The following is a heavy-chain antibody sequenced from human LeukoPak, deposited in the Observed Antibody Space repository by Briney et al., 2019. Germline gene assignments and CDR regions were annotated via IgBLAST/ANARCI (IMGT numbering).Heavy chain of an antibody. CDR1: GFTFSSYW. J-gene: IGHJ4*02. V-gene: IGHV3-7*01. Sequence: GGSLRLSCAASGFTFSSYWMSWVRQAPGKGLEWVANIKQDGSEKYYVDSVKGRFTISRDNAKNSLYLQMNSLRAEDTAVYYCARGTYSSSWPYYFDYWGQGTLVTVSS. CDR3: ARGTYSSSWPYYFDY. CDR2: IKQDGSEK. D-gene: IGHD6-13*01.